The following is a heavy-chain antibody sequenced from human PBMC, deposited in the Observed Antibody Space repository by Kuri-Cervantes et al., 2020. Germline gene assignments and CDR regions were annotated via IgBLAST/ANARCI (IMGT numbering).Heavy chain of an antibody. CDR1: GGSFSGYY. Sequence: GSLRLSCAVYGGSFSGYYWSWIRQPPGKGLEWIGEINHSGSTNYNPSLKSRVTISVDTSKNQFSLKLSSMTAADTAVYYCARGHRRDGYNLGYWGQGTLVTVSS. CDR2: INHSGST. CDR3: ARGHRRDGYNLGY. V-gene: IGHV4-34*01. D-gene: IGHD5-24*01. J-gene: IGHJ4*02.